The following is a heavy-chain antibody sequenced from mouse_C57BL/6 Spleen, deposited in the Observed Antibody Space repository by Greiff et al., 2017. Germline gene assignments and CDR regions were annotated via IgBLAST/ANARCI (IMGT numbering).Heavy chain of an antibody. CDR3: ARHEDYGSSYVSAWFAY. V-gene: IGHV2-6-1*01. CDR1: GFSLTSYG. J-gene: IGHJ3*01. CDR2: IWSDGST. D-gene: IGHD1-1*01. Sequence: VQGVESGPGLVAPSQSLSITCTVSGFSLTSYGVHWVRQPPGKGLEWLVVIWSDGSTTYNSALKSRLSISKDNSKSQVFLKMNSLQTDDTAMYYCARHEDYGSSYVSAWFAYWGQGTLVTVSA.